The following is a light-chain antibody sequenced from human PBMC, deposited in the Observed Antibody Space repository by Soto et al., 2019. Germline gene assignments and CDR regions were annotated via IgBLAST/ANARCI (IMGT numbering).Light chain of an antibody. CDR3: QKYDSDPFT. Sequence: DIQMTQSPSSLSASVGDRVTVTCRASQGINNYLAWYQHKPGEVPNLLIYAASTLHSGDPSRFSGSGSGTDFTLTISSLHPEDVATYYCQKYDSDPFTFEPGTKVVIK. V-gene: IGKV1-27*01. J-gene: IGKJ3*01. CDR1: QGINNY. CDR2: AAS.